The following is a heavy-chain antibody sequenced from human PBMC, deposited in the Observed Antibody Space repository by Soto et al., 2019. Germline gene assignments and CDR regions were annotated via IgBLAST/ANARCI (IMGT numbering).Heavy chain of an antibody. CDR1: GDSTSNYY. J-gene: IGHJ4*02. D-gene: IGHD2-15*01. Sequence: PSETLSLTCIISGDSTSNYYWSWLRQSPRKGLEWIGYISYSGNTNYNPSLKSRVTISVDTSKDQLSLKVTSVTAADTAMYYCACLRGKRGSSIDYWGQGTQVTVSS. CDR2: ISYSGNT. V-gene: IGHV4-59*01. CDR3: ACLRGKRGSSIDY.